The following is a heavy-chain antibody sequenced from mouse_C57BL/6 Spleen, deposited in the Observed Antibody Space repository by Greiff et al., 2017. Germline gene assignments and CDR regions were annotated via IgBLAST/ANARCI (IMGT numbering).Heavy chain of an antibody. V-gene: IGHV1-55*01. CDR3: ARGDDYGQGHAMDY. CDR1: GYTFTSYW. CDR2: IYPGSGST. J-gene: IGHJ4*01. D-gene: IGHD2-4*01. Sequence: QVQLQQPGAELVKPGASVKMSCKASGYTFTSYWITWVKQRPGQGLEWIGDIYPGSGSTNYNEKFKSKATLTVDTSSSTAYMQLSSLTSEDSAVYYCARGDDYGQGHAMDYWGQGTSVTVSS.